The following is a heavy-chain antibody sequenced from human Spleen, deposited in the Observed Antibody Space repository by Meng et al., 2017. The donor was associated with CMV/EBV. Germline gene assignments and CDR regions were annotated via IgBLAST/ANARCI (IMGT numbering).Heavy chain of an antibody. Sequence: VSGGSVNSGSYPWNWIRQAPGQGLEWIGYIFYSGSTNYNPSLKRRVTISVDASKNQFSLSLSSLTAADTAMYYCARGPTQRLVPDHWGQGTLVTVSS. CDR3: ARGPTQRLVPDH. D-gene: IGHD6-13*01. CDR2: IFYSGST. J-gene: IGHJ5*02. CDR1: GGSVNSGSYP. V-gene: IGHV4-61*01.